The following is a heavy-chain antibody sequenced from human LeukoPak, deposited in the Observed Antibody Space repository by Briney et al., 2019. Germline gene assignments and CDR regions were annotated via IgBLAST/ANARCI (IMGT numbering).Heavy chain of an antibody. CDR1: GFTFNNYW. J-gene: IGHJ4*02. D-gene: IGHD3-3*01. CDR3: ARDRSTDFWSGYYTNYFDY. V-gene: IGHV3-7*01. CDR2: IKQDGSEK. Sequence: GGSLRLSCAASGFTFNNYWMTWVRQAPGKGLEWVANIKQDGSEKYYVDSVKGRFTISRDNAKNSLYLQMNSLRAEDTAVYYCARDRSTDFWSGYYTNYFDYWGQGTLVTVSS.